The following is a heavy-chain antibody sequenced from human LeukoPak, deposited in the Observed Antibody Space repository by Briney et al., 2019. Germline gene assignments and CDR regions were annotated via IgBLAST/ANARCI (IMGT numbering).Heavy chain of an antibody. CDR3: ARVEVPAALLGFDY. D-gene: IGHD2-2*01. Sequence: ASVKVSCKASGYTFTDYGITWVRQASGQGLEWMGWISADNDYTDYSQKLQGRVTMTTDTSTSTAYLELRSLRSDDTALYYCARVEVPAALLGFDYWGQGTLVTVSS. J-gene: IGHJ4*02. CDR2: ISADNDYT. V-gene: IGHV1-18*01. CDR1: GYTFTDYG.